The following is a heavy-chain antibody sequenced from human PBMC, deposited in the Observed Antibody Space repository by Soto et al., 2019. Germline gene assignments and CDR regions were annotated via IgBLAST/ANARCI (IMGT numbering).Heavy chain of an antibody. Sequence: PGGSLRLSCAASGFSFINYWMTWVRQPPGKGLEWVANIKFDGSDKYYVDSVKGRFTISRDNAKNSLYLQMNSLRAEDTAVYYCARNKSSSWSLLDYYYGMDVWGQGTTVTVSS. D-gene: IGHD6-13*01. V-gene: IGHV3-7*01. CDR2: IKFDGSDK. J-gene: IGHJ6*02. CDR3: ARNKSSSWSLLDYYYGMDV. CDR1: GFSFINYW.